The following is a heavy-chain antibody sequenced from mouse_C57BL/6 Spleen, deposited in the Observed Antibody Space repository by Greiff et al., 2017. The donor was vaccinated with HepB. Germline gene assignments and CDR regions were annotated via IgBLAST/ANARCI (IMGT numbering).Heavy chain of an antibody. J-gene: IGHJ3*01. CDR2: IYPGDGDT. V-gene: IGHV1-82*01. D-gene: IGHD2-4*01. CDR1: GYAFSSSW. CDR3: ARRGDYDEGAWFAY. Sequence: QVQLQQSGPELVKPGASVKISCKASGYAFSSSWMNWVKQRPGKGLEWIGRIYPGDGDTNYNGKFKGKATLTADTSSSTAYMQLSSLTSEDSAVYFCARRGDYDEGAWFAYWGQGTLVTVSA.